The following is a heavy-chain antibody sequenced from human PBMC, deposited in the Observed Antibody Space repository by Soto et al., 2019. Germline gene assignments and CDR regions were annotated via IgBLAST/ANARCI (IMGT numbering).Heavy chain of an antibody. CDR2: IYHSGST. CDR3: ARGIDFYYAMEV. Sequence: SETLSLTCAFSVYSISSGYYWGWIRQPPGKGLEWIGSIYHSGSTYYNASLKSRVTISVDTSKNQFSLKLTSVTDADTAVYYCARGIDFYYAMEVWGQGTTVNVSS. J-gene: IGHJ6*01. CDR1: VYSISSGYY. V-gene: IGHV4-38-2*01.